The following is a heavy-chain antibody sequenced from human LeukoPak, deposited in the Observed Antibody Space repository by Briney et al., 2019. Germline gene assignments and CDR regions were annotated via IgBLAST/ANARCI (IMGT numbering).Heavy chain of an antibody. CDR1: GGSISSYY. Sequence: PSETLSLTCTVSGGSISSYYWSWIRQPPGKGLEWIGYIYYSGSTNYNPSLKSRVTISVDTSKNQFSLKLSSVTAADTAVYYCAREVITAARAFDIWGQRTMVTVSS. J-gene: IGHJ3*02. D-gene: IGHD3-10*01. CDR2: IYYSGST. CDR3: AREVITAARAFDI. V-gene: IGHV4-59*01.